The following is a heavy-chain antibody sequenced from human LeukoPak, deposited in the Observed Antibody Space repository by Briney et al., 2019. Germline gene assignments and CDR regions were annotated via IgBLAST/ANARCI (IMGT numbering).Heavy chain of an antibody. CDR1: AGSINNYF. V-gene: IGHV4-59*01. J-gene: IGHJ6*02. Sequence: AETLSLTCTLSAGSINNYFWSWIRQPPGKGLECIGYIYSTGTTNSNPSLKSRVTISVDTSQNQFSMKLTFVTGADTAVYYCARDQWEVRRGLVGGMDVWGQGTTVTLSS. CDR3: ARDQWEVRRGLVGGMDV. CDR2: IYSTGTT. D-gene: IGHD1-26*01.